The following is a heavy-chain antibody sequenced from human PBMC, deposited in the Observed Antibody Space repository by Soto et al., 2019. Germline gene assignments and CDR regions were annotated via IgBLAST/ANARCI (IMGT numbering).Heavy chain of an antibody. J-gene: IGHJ5*02. CDR2: IYHSGST. V-gene: IGHV4-38-2*02. Sequence: PSETLSLTCAVSGYSISSGYYWGWIRQPPGKGLEWIGSIYHSGSTYYNPSLKSRVTISVDTSKNQFFLKLSSVTAADTAVYYCARDPEPNNWFDPWGQGTLVTVSS. CDR1: GYSISSGYY. CDR3: ARDPEPNNWFDP.